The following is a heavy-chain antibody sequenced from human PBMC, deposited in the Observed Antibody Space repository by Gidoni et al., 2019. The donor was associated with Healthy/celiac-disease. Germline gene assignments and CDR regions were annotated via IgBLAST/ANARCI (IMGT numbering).Heavy chain of an antibody. V-gene: IGHV3-23*01. CDR3: AKDRYDSSGYYLFDY. CDR2: ISGSGTSA. CDR1: GFTFSSYA. J-gene: IGHJ4*02. Sequence: EVQLLESGGDLVQPGGSLTLSCAASGFTFSSYAMSWVRQAPGKGLEWFSSISGSGTSADHADSVKGRFTISRDKSTNTLYLQMNSLRAEDTAVYYCAKDRYDSSGYYLFDYWGQGTLVTVSS. D-gene: IGHD3-22*01.